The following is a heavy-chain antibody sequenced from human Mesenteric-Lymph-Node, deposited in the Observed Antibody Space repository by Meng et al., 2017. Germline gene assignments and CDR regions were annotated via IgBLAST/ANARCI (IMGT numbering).Heavy chain of an antibody. V-gene: IGHV4-39*07. Sequence: QLQLQDAGPRRVKPSETLSVSCAFSGASISSSNYDWGCIRQPPGKGLEWIGQIDLGGSPSYNPSLESRVIMSLDKSKNQFSLRLTSVAAADTAVYYCARHGGWHFDYWGQGALVTVSS. CDR1: GASISSSNYD. D-gene: IGHD6-19*01. CDR3: ARHGGWHFDY. J-gene: IGHJ4*02. CDR2: IDLGGSP.